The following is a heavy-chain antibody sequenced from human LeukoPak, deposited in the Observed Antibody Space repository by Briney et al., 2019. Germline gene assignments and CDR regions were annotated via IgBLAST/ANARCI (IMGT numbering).Heavy chain of an antibody. Sequence: GASVKVSCKASGYTFTSYDINWVRQATGQGLEWMGWMNPNSGNTGYAQKFQGRVTITRNTSISTAYMELSRLRSDDTAVYYCARDAITMVRGVISHWGQGTLVTVSS. D-gene: IGHD3-10*01. CDR1: GYTFTSYD. CDR2: MNPNSGNT. V-gene: IGHV1-8*03. CDR3: ARDAITMVRGVISH. J-gene: IGHJ4*02.